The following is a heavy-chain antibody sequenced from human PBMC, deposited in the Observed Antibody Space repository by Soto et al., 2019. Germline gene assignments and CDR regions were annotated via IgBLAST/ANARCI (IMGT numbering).Heavy chain of an antibody. J-gene: IGHJ4*02. D-gene: IGHD2-21*02. CDR3: ARQVTLAAVSATVAY. CDR1: GGSIRSSSYY. Sequence: PSETLSLTCTVSGGSIRSSSYYWGWIRQPPGKGLEWIGSIYYSGRSYYNPALKSRVTISVDTSKNQLSLKLSSVTAADTAVYYCARQVTLAAVSATVAYWGQGTLVTVSS. CDR2: IYYSGRS. V-gene: IGHV4-39*01.